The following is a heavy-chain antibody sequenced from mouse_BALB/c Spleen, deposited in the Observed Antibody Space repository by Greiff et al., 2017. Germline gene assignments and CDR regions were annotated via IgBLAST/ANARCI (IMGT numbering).Heavy chain of an antibody. V-gene: IGHV2-9*02. CDR3: AREQNYYGTGFAY. J-gene: IGHJ3*01. D-gene: IGHD1-2*01. Sequence: VQLQESGPGLVAPSQSLSITCTVSGFSLTSYGVHWVRQPPGKGLEWLGVIWAGGSTNYNSALMSRLSISKDNSKSQVFLKMNSLQTDDTAMYYCAREQNYYGTGFAYWGQGTLVTVSA. CDR2: IWAGGST. CDR1: GFSLTSYG.